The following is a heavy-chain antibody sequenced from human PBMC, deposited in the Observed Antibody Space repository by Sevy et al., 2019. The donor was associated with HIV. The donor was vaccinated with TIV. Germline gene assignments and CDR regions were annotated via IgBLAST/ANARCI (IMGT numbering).Heavy chain of an antibody. Sequence: SETLSLTCTVSGGSISSSSYYWGWIRQPPGKGLEWIGSIYYSGSTYYNPSLKSRVTISVDTYKNQFSLKLSSVTAADTAVYYCARLRYDFWSGYSPFDYWGQGTLVTVSS. V-gene: IGHV4-39*01. J-gene: IGHJ4*02. CDR2: IYYSGST. CDR3: ARLRYDFWSGYSPFDY. CDR1: GGSISSSSYY. D-gene: IGHD3-3*01.